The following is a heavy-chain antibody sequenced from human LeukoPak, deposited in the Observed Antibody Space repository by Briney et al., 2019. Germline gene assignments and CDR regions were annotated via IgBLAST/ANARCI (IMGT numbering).Heavy chain of an antibody. CDR3: ARQDSSGWDLDY. J-gene: IGHJ4*02. CDR2: IYYSGST. CDR1: GGSISSSSYY. D-gene: IGHD6-19*01. V-gene: IGHV4-39*01. Sequence: SETLSLTCTVSGGSISSSSYYWGWIRQPPGKGLEWIGSIYYSGSTYYNPSLKSRVTISVDTSENQFSLKLSSVTAADTAVYYCARQDSSGWDLDYWGQGTLVTVSS.